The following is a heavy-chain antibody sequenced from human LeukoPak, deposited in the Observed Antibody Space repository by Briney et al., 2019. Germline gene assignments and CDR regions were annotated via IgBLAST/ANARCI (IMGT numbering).Heavy chain of an antibody. Sequence: SETLSLTCTVSGGSISSSSYYWGWLRQPPGKGLEWIGSIYYSGSTYYNPSLKSRVTISVDTSKNQFSLKLSSVTAADTAVYYCARGSWIQLWPYYFDYWGQGTLVTVSS. V-gene: IGHV4-39*07. CDR1: GGSISSSSYY. CDR2: IYYSGST. D-gene: IGHD5-18*01. J-gene: IGHJ4*02. CDR3: ARGSWIQLWPYYFDY.